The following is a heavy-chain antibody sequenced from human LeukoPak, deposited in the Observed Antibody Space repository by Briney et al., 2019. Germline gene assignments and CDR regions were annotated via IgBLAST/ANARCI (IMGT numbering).Heavy chain of an antibody. J-gene: IGHJ6*02. V-gene: IGHV3-21*01. Sequence: PGGSLRLACAASGLTLSSSWMNWVRQAPGKGLEWVSSISSSSSYIYYADSVKGRFTISRDNAKNSLYLQMNSLRAEDTAVYYCAREGQLVGFHYYYYGMDVWGQGTTVNVSS. CDR2: ISSSSSYI. CDR3: AREGQLVGFHYYYYGMDV. D-gene: IGHD6-13*01. CDR1: GLTLSSSW.